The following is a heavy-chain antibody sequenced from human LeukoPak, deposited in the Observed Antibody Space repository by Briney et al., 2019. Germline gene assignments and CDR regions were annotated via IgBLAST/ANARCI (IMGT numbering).Heavy chain of an antibody. Sequence: PSETLSLTCAVYGGSFSGYYWSWIRQPPGKGLEWIGEINHSGSTNYNPSPTSRVTISVDTSKNQFSLKLSSVTAADTAVYFCARGPYSYDSSGAFDIWGQGTMVTVSS. CDR2: INHSGST. V-gene: IGHV4-34*01. CDR1: GGSFSGYY. J-gene: IGHJ3*02. D-gene: IGHD3-22*01. CDR3: ARGPYSYDSSGAFDI.